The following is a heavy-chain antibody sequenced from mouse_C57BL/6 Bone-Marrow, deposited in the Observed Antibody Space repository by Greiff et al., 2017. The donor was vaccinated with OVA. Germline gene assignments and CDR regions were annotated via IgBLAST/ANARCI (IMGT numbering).Heavy chain of an antibody. CDR3: ARSGYGSLAWFAY. Sequence: QVQLQQSGPELVKPGASVKISCKASGYAFSSSWMNWVKQRPGKGLEWIGRIYPGDGDTNYNGKFKGKATLTADKSSSTAYMQLSSLTSEDSAVYFCARSGYGSLAWFAYWGQGTLVTVSA. CDR2: IYPGDGDT. J-gene: IGHJ3*01. V-gene: IGHV1-82*01. CDR1: GYAFSSSW. D-gene: IGHD3-1*01.